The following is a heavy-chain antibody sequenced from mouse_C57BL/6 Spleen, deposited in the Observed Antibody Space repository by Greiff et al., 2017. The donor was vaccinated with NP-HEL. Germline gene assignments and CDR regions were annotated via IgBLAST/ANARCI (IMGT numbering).Heavy chain of an antibody. CDR2: INPNNGGT. D-gene: IGHD1-1*01. J-gene: IGHJ2*01. CDR3: ARRFYYGSRGYYFDY. V-gene: IGHV1-18*01. CDR1: GYTFTDYN. Sequence: SGPELVKPGASVKIPCKASGYTFTDYNMDWVKQSHGKSLEWIGDINPNNGGTIYNQKFKGKATLTVDKSSSTAYMELRSLTSEDTAVYYCARRFYYGSRGYYFDYWGQGTTLTVSS.